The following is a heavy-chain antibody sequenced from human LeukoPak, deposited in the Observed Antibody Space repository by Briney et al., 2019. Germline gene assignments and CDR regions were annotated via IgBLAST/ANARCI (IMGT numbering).Heavy chain of an antibody. CDR1: GYTFTSYG. Sequence: ASVKVSCKASGYTFTSYGISWVRQAPGQGLEWMGWISTYNADTDYAQKFQGRVTMTTETSTSTAYMELSSLRSEDTAVYYCARDGYYYDSSGYPLGMDVWGQGTTVTVSS. J-gene: IGHJ6*02. CDR3: ARDGYYYDSSGYPLGMDV. V-gene: IGHV1-18*01. CDR2: ISTYNADT. D-gene: IGHD3-22*01.